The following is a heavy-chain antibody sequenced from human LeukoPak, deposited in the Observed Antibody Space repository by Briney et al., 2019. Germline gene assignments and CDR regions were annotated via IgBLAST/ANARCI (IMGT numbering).Heavy chain of an antibody. V-gene: IGHV3-30*18. D-gene: IGHD4-11*01. CDR1: GFTFSNYG. CDR2: ISDDGSRK. Sequence: AGGSLRLSCAASGFTFSNYGMAWVRQAPGKGLEWVAIISDDGSRKFYADSVKGRFTISRDNSKNTLNSLRAEDTAVYYCAKTTARGGYYYYGLDVWGQGATVTVSS. J-gene: IGHJ6*02. CDR3: AKTTARGGYYYYGLDV.